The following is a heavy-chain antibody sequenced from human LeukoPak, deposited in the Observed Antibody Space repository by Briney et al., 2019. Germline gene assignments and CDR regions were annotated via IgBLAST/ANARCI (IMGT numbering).Heavy chain of an antibody. V-gene: IGHV4-30-2*01. CDR3: ARGGSRGLLSTAFDY. CDR1: GGSISSGGYS. CDR2: IYHSGST. D-gene: IGHD4-17*01. Sequence: SETLSLTCAVSGGSISSGGYSWSWIRQPPGKGLEWIGYIYHSGSTYYNPSLKSRVTISVDRSKNQFSLKLSSVTAADTAVYYCARGGSRGLLSTAFDYWGQGTLVTVSS. J-gene: IGHJ4*02.